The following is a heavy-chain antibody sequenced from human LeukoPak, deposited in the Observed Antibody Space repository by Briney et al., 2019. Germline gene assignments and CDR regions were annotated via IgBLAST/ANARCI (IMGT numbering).Heavy chain of an antibody. Sequence: PGGSLRLFCAASGFTFSSYAMSWVRQAPGKGLEWVSAISGSGGSTYYADSVKGRFTISRDNSKNTLYLQMNSLRAEDTAVYYCANQGSYYDSSGYPDYWGQGTLVTVSS. CDR3: ANQGSYYDSSGYPDY. V-gene: IGHV3-23*01. D-gene: IGHD3-22*01. CDR1: GFTFSSYA. CDR2: ISGSGGST. J-gene: IGHJ4*02.